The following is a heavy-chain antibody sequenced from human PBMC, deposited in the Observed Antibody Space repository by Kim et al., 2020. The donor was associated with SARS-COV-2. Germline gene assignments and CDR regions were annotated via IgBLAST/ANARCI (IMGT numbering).Heavy chain of an antibody. J-gene: IGHJ6*02. V-gene: IGHV3-7*01. D-gene: IGHD3-10*01. CDR3: ARGAYYGSGSYQQYYYGMDV. CDR1: GFTFSSYW. Sequence: GGSLRLSCAASGFTFSSYWMSWVRQAPGKGLEWVANIKQDGSEKYYVDSVKGRFTISRDNAKNSLYLQMNSLRAEDTAVYYCARGAYYGSGSYQQYYYGMDVWGQGTTVTVSS. CDR2: IKQDGSEK.